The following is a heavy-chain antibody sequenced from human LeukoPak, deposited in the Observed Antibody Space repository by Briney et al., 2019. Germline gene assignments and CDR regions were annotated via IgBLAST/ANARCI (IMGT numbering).Heavy chain of an antibody. Sequence: SETLSLTCTVSGGSISSYYWSWIRQPPGKGLEWIGEINHSGSTNYNPSLKSRVTISVDTSKNQFSLKLSSVTAADTAVYYCATGIAAADNWFDPWGQGTLVTVSS. CDR1: GGSISSYY. CDR2: INHSGST. V-gene: IGHV4-34*01. D-gene: IGHD6-13*01. J-gene: IGHJ5*02. CDR3: ATGIAAADNWFDP.